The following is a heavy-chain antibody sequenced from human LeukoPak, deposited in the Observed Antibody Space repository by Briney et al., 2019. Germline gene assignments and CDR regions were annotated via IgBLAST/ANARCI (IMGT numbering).Heavy chain of an antibody. V-gene: IGHV3-53*01. J-gene: IGHJ3*02. CDR1: GFTVSSNY. CDR3: ARAGIYGASKAFDI. Sequence: TGGSLRLSYAASGFTVSSNYMSWVRQAPGKGLEWVSVIYSGGSTYYADSVKGRFTISRDNSKNTLYLQMNSLRAEDTAVYYCARAGIYGASKAFDIWGQGTMVTVSS. CDR2: IYSGGST. D-gene: IGHD1-26*01.